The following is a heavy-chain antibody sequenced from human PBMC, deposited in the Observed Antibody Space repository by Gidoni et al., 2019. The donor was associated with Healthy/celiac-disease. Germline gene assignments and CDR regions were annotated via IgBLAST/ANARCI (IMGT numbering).Heavy chain of an antibody. D-gene: IGHD4-17*01. CDR1: GFTFDEYA. CDR3: AKDKNDYGDCGSFDY. Sequence: VQLVESGGGLVQPGRSLRLSCAGSGFTFDEYAMHWVRPAPGKGMEWVSGSSGNSGSIGYADSVKGRFTISRDNAKNSLYLQMNSLRAEDTALYYCAKDKNDYGDCGSFDYWGQGTLVTVSS. CDR2: SSGNSGSI. V-gene: IGHV3-9*01. J-gene: IGHJ4*02.